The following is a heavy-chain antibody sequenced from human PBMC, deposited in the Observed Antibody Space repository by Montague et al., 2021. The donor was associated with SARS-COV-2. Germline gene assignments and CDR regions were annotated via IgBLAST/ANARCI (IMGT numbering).Heavy chain of an antibody. Sequence: TLSLTCSVSGGSISNGSYPWSWIRQPPGKGLEWIGYIFPGGSTYYNASLKSRVTMSVDTSKNQFSLKLSSVTAADTAVYYCGRGVVAATSVVDYWGRGTLVTVSS. CDR1: GGSISNGSYP. V-gene: IGHV4-30-2*01. CDR3: GRGVVAATSVVDY. D-gene: IGHD2-15*01. CDR2: IFPGGST. J-gene: IGHJ4*02.